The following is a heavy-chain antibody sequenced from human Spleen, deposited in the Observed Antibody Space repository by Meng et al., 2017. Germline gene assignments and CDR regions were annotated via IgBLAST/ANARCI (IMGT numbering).Heavy chain of an antibody. CDR1: GGSFSGYY. Sequence: QVQLQEAGPGLVRPSETLSLTCAVYGGSFSGYYWSWVRQPPGKGLEWIGEIYHSGNTTYNPSLKSRVTISVDKSKNQFSLKLSSVTAADTAVYYCASGDITNFDYWGQGTLVTVSS. CDR2: IYHSGNT. V-gene: IGHV4-34*10. D-gene: IGHD1-20*01. CDR3: ASGDITNFDY. J-gene: IGHJ4*02.